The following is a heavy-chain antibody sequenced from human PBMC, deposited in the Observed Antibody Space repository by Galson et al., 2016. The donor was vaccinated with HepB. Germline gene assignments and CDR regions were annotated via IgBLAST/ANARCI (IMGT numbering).Heavy chain of an antibody. V-gene: IGHV3-23*01. J-gene: IGHJ3*02. CDR3: AKERGSRHTMVRGVLDPFDI. D-gene: IGHD3-10*01. CDR2: IRGSGGGI. CDR1: GFTFATYP. Sequence: SLRLSCAGSGFTFATYPMSWVRQAPGKGLEWVSGIRGSGGGIDYADSVKGRFTISRDNSKNTLYLQMSSLRAEDTAVYYCAKERGSRHTMVRGVLDPFDIWGHGTLVTVSA.